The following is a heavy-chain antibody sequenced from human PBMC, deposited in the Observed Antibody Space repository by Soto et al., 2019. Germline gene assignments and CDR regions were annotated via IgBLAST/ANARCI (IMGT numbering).Heavy chain of an antibody. J-gene: IGHJ3*01. CDR2: INNDESSR. CDR1: GFPFRVYR. Sequence: GALRLFCSASGFPFRVYRMCWVRQAPGKGLVWVSHINNDESSRNYADSVKGRFTISRDNAKNTLYLQMNSLRAEDTAVYYCARDRGMPDSFDVWGQGTMVTVSS. D-gene: IGHD3-16*01. V-gene: IGHV3-74*01. CDR3: ARDRGMPDSFDV.